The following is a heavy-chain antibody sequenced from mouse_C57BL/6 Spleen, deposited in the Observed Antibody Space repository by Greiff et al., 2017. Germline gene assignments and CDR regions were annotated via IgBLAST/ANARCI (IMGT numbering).Heavy chain of an antibody. CDR3: ARYGSSYKYFEV. Sequence: EVQLQQSGPVLVKPGASVKMSCKASGYTFTDYYMNWVKQSHGKSLEWIGVINPYNGGTSYNQKFKGKATLTVDKSSSTAYMELNSLTSEDSAVYYCARYGSSYKYFEVWGTGTTVTVSS. CDR2: INPYNGGT. D-gene: IGHD1-1*01. CDR1: GYTFTDYY. V-gene: IGHV1-19*01. J-gene: IGHJ1*03.